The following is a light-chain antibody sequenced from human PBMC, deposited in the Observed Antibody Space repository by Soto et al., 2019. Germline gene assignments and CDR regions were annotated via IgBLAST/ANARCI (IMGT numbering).Light chain of an antibody. CDR3: CSYAGFYTSV. J-gene: IGLJ1*01. V-gene: IGLV2-11*01. CDR2: EVS. CDR1: SSDFGGYKF. Sequence: QSALTQPRSVSGSPGQSVTISCTGTSSDFGGYKFVSWYQQHPGKAPKFMIYEVSKRPSGVPDRLHGPKSGNTAFLTISGLQAEDEADYYCCSYAGFYTSVFGTGTKLTVL.